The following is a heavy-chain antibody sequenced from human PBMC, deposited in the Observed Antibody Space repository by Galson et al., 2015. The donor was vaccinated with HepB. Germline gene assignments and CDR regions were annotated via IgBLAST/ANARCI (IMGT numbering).Heavy chain of an antibody. CDR3: AKDVSLGVAFDI. J-gene: IGHJ3*02. CDR2: ISGGGDNT. D-gene: IGHD1-26*01. V-gene: IGHV3-23*01. CDR1: GFTFSTYA. Sequence: SLRLSCAASGFTFSTYAMSWVRQAPGKGLEWVSAISGGGDNTYYAESEKGRFTISRDNSKNTLYLQMNSLRAEDTAVYYCAKDVSLGVAFDIWGQGTMVTVSS.